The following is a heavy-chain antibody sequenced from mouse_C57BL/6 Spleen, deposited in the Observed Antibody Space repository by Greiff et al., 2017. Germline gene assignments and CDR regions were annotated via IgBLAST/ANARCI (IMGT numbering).Heavy chain of an antibody. Sequence: QVQLQQPGAELVRPGSSVKLSCKASGYTFTSYWMDWVKPRPGQGLEWIGNIYPSDSDTHYNQKFKGTATLTVDKSSSPAYMQLSSLTAEDAAVYYIARLPLLLRSCEVWGTGTTVTVSS. CDR2: IYPSDSDT. J-gene: IGHJ1*03. V-gene: IGHV1-61*01. CDR3: ARLPLLLRSCEV. CDR1: GYTFTSYW. D-gene: IGHD1-1*01.